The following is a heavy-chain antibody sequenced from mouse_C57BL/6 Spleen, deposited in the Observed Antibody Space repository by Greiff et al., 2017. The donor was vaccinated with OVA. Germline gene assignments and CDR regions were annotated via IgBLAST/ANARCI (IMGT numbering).Heavy chain of an antibody. D-gene: IGHD1-1*01. CDR1: GFNIKDDY. V-gene: IGHV14-4*01. Sequence: EVQLQQSGAELVRPGASVKLSCTASGFNIKDDYMHWVKQRPEQGLEWIGWIDPENGDTEYASKFQGKATITADTSSNTAYLQLSSLTSEDTAVYYCTGGSRNYAMDYWGQGTSVTVSS. CDR3: TGGSRNYAMDY. CDR2: IDPENGDT. J-gene: IGHJ4*01.